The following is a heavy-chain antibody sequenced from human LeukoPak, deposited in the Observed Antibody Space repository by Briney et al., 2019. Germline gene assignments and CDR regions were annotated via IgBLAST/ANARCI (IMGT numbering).Heavy chain of an antibody. CDR1: GGTFSSYA. CDR3: ASTDGDYDPEGYMDV. J-gene: IGHJ6*03. CDR2: IIPIFGTA. Sequence: GASVKVSCKASGGTFSSYAISWVRQAPGQGLEWMGGIIPIFGTANYAQKFQGRVTITTDESTSTAYMELSSLRSEDTAVYYCASTDGDYDPEGYMDVWGKGTTVTVSS. D-gene: IGHD3-3*01. V-gene: IGHV1-69*05.